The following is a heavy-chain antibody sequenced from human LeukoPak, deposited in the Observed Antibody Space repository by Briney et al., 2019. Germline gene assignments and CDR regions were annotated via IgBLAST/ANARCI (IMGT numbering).Heavy chain of an antibody. J-gene: IGHJ6*02. CDR3: ARGGTILTGWAPYYYYGMDV. CDR1: GFTVSSNY. Sequence: PGGSLRHSCAASGFTVSSNYMSWVRQAPGKGLEWVSVIYSGGSTYYADSVKGRFTISRDNSKNTLYLQMNSLRAEDTAVYYCARGGTILTGWAPYYYYGMDVWGQGTTVTVSS. CDR2: IYSGGST. D-gene: IGHD3-9*01. V-gene: IGHV3-53*01.